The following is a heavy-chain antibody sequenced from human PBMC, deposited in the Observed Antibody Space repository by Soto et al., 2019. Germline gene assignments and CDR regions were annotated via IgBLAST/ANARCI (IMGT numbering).Heavy chain of an antibody. CDR3: ARDGGTIFGVVGSHYYYYGMDV. V-gene: IGHV1-69*13. CDR1: GGTFSSYA. Sequence: SVKVSCKASGGTFSSYAISWVRQAPGQGLEWMGGIIPIFGTANYAQKFQGRVTITADESTSTAYMELSSLRSEDTAVYYCARDGGTIFGVVGSHYYYYGMDVWGQGTTVTVYS. J-gene: IGHJ6*02. CDR2: IIPIFGTA. D-gene: IGHD3-3*01.